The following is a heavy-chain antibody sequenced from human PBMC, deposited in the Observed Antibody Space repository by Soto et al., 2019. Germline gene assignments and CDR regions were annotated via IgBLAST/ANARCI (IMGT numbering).Heavy chain of an antibody. CDR1: GFIFSDFY. D-gene: IGHD3-10*01. Sequence: QLVESGGGLVQPGGSLRLSCTASGFIFSDFYMAWIRQAPGKGLEWVSYISSDGSATYKDSVKGRFTVSRDNAKDSLYLQMNSLRDEDTAVYYCVRDRGRRWFAPWGQGTLVTVSS. J-gene: IGHJ5*02. CDR2: ISSDGSAT. CDR3: VRDRGRRWFAP. V-gene: IGHV3-11*01.